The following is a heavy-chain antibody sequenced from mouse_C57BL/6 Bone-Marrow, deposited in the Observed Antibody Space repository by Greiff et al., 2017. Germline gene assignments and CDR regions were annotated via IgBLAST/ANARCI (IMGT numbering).Heavy chain of an antibody. D-gene: IGHD1-1*01. CDR1: GYTFTSYW. J-gene: IGHJ2*01. Sequence: QVQLQQPGAELVKPGASVKLSCKASGYTFTSYWMHWVKQRPGQGLEWIGMIHPNSGSTNYNEKFKSKATLTVDKSSSTAYMQLSRLTSEDSAVYYCAPEYYGSSPFYFDYWGQGTTLTVSS. V-gene: IGHV1-64*01. CDR2: IHPNSGST. CDR3: APEYYGSSPFYFDY.